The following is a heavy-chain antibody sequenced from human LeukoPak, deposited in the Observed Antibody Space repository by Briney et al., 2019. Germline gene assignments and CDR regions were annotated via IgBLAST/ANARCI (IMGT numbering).Heavy chain of an antibody. D-gene: IGHD1-26*01. CDR3: ASGTIVGARGADN. Sequence: GGSLRLSCAASGFTFSSYWMNWARKAPGKGLEWVASINHNGNVNYYVDSVKGRFTISRDNAKNLLYLQMNSLRAEDTAVYYCASGTIVGARGADNWGQGTLVTVSS. CDR2: INHNGNVN. J-gene: IGHJ4*02. CDR1: GFTFSSYW. V-gene: IGHV3-7*01.